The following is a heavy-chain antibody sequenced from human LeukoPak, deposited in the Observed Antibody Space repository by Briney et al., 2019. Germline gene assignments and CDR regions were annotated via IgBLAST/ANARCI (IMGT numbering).Heavy chain of an antibody. D-gene: IGHD6-19*01. J-gene: IGHJ4*02. CDR2: IYHSGST. CDR1: GGSISSSNW. Sequence: SGTLSLTCAVSGGSISSSNWWSWVRQPPGKGLEWIGEIYHSGSTNYNPSLKSRVTISVDTSKNQFSLKLSSVTAADTAVYYCASSVAPYHYFDYWGQGTLVTVSS. V-gene: IGHV4-4*02. CDR3: ASSVAPYHYFDY.